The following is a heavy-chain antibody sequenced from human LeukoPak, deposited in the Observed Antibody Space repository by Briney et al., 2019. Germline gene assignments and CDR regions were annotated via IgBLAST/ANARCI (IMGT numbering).Heavy chain of an antibody. CDR3: ARDLGRNYYDSSGSLDNDY. CDR1: GFTFSNSW. V-gene: IGHV3-30-3*01. D-gene: IGHD3-22*01. CDR2: ISYDGSNK. J-gene: IGHJ4*02. Sequence: GGSLRLSCAAFGFTFSNSWMSWVRQAPGKGLEWVAVISYDGSNKYYADSVKGRFTISRDNSKNTLYLQMNSLRAEDTAVYYCARDLGRNYYDSSGSLDNDYWGQGTLVTVSS.